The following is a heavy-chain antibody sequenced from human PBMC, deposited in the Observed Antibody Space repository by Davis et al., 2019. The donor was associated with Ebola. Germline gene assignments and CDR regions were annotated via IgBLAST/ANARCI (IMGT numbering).Heavy chain of an antibody. V-gene: IGHV3-9*03. J-gene: IGHJ6*03. D-gene: IGHD3-16*01. CDR2: ISWNSGSI. CDR3: AKGGAYYYYYMDV. CDR1: GFTFDDYA. Sequence: SLKISCAAPGFTFDDYAMHWVRQAPGKGLEWVSGISWNSGSIGYADSVKGRFTISRDNAKNSLYLQMNSLRAEDMALYYCAKGGAYYYYYMDVWGKGTTVTVSS.